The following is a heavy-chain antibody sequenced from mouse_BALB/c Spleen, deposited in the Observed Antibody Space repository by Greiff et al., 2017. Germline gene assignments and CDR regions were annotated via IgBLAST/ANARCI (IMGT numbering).Heavy chain of an antibody. D-gene: IGHD2-14*01. CDR3: ARIYRAMDY. Sequence: EVKLVESGGGLVQPGGSRKLSCAASGFTFSSFGMHWVRQAPEKGLEWVAYISSGSSTIYYADTVKGRFTISRDNPKNTLFLQMTSLRSEDTAMYYCARIYRAMDYWGQGTSVTVSS. CDR2: ISSGSSTI. V-gene: IGHV5-17*02. J-gene: IGHJ4*01. CDR1: GFTFSSFG.